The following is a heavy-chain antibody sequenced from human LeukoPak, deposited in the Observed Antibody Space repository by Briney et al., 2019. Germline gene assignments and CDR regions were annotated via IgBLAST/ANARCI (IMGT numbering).Heavy chain of an antibody. V-gene: IGHV3-30*02. CDR3: ARRSGSGSGYYMDV. J-gene: IGHJ6*03. CDR1: GFTFRNFG. D-gene: IGHD2-15*01. Sequence: PGGSLRLSCAASGFTFRNFGMHWVRQAPGKGLEWVAFIRYDGSNEYYADSVKGRFTISRDNSKNTLYLQMNSLRAEDTAVYYCARRSGSGSGYYMDVWGKGTTVTVSS. CDR2: IRYDGSNE.